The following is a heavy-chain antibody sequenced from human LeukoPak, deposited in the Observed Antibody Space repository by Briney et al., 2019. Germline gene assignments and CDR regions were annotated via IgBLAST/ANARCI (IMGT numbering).Heavy chain of an antibody. CDR1: GYTFTGYY. Sequence: GASVKVSCKASGYTFTGYYMHWVRQAPGQGLEWMGWINPNSGGTNYAQKFQGWVTMTRDTSISTAYMELSRLRSDDTAVYYCARVGGSGCSGGSCYSTGDAFDIWGQGTMVTVSS. V-gene: IGHV1-2*04. J-gene: IGHJ3*02. CDR3: ARVGGSGCSGGSCYSTGDAFDI. D-gene: IGHD2-15*01. CDR2: INPNSGGT.